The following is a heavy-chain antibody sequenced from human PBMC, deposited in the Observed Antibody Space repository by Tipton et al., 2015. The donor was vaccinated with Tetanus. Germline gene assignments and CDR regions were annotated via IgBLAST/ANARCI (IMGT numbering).Heavy chain of an antibody. Sequence: SLRLSCAASGFTFKSYTMNWVRQAPGNGLKWIAAISGSRLTPYYADSVKGRFTISRDNSNNSLSLQMNSLRIDDTAVYYCAFRTNWRFSRGFDCWGQGILVTVSS. CDR3: AFRTNWRFSRGFDC. J-gene: IGHJ4*02. CDR1: GFTFKSYT. D-gene: IGHD1-20*01. V-gene: IGHV3-23*01. CDR2: ISGSRLTP.